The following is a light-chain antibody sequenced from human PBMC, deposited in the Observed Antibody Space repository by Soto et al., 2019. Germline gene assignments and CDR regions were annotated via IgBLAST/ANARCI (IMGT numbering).Light chain of an antibody. Sequence: DVQMTQSPSSLSASVGDSVTITCRSSQTVKTYLNWYQHKPGKAPQLLIYASSRLQTGVASRFSGSGSGTYFSLTISSLQPEDFATYYCQQTSTTPATFGQGTKVEIK. CDR1: QTVKTY. CDR2: ASS. J-gene: IGKJ1*01. CDR3: QQTSTTPAT. V-gene: IGKV1-39*01.